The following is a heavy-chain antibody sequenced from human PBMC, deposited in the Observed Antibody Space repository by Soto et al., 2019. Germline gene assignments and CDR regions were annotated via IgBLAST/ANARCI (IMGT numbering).Heavy chain of an antibody. CDR2: ISYDGSNK. CDR1: GFTFSSYA. J-gene: IGHJ3*02. CDR3: ARTKSKGYCTNGVCYAFDI. D-gene: IGHD2-8*01. V-gene: IGHV3-30*04. Sequence: GGSLRLSCAASGFTFSSYAMHWVRQAPGKGLEWVAVISYDGSNKYYADSVKGRFTICRDNSKNTLYLQMNSMRAEDTAVYDSARTKSKGYCTNGVCYAFDIWGQGTMVTVSS.